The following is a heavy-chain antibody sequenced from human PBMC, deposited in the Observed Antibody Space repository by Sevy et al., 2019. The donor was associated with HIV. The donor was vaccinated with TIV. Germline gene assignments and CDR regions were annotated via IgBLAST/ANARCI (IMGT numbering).Heavy chain of an antibody. CDR1: GFTFSSYA. CDR3: ARDLEIGNSGSLYYYYYGMDV. J-gene: IGHJ6*02. CDR2: ISYVGSNK. D-gene: IGHD1-26*01. Sequence: GGSLRLSCAASGFTFSSYAMHWVRQAPGKGLEWVAVISYVGSNKYYADSVKGRFTISRDNSKNTLYLQMNSLRAEDTAVYYCARDLEIGNSGSLYYYYYGMDVWGQGTTVTVSS. V-gene: IGHV3-30-3*01.